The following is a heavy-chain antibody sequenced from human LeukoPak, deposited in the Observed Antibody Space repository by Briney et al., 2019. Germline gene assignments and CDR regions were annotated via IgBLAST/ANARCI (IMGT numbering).Heavy chain of an antibody. Sequence: GGSQRLSCAASGFTFSSYAMSWVRQAPGKGLEWVSAISGSGGSTYYADSVKGRFTISRDNSKNTLYLQMNSLRAEDTAVYYCARDGAPGFRYFDWLPGNWFDPWGQGTLVTVSS. D-gene: IGHD3-9*01. CDR3: ARDGAPGFRYFDWLPGNWFDP. V-gene: IGHV3-23*01. CDR1: GFTFSSYA. CDR2: ISGSGGST. J-gene: IGHJ5*02.